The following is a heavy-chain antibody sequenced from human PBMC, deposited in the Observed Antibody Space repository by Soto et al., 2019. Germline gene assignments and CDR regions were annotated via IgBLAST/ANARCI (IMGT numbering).Heavy chain of an antibody. J-gene: IGHJ4*02. Sequence: QVQLVESGGGVVQPGRSLRLSCAASGFMFSNHGMHWVRQAPGKGLEWVAVIWSDGNNRYSADSVKGRFTISRDNSKNTLYLQMNSLRAEETAVYYCVRGDNWNEVSSDYWGQGTLVTVSS. CDR1: GFMFSNHG. V-gene: IGHV3-33*01. CDR2: IWSDGNNR. CDR3: VRGDNWNEVSSDY. D-gene: IGHD1-1*01.